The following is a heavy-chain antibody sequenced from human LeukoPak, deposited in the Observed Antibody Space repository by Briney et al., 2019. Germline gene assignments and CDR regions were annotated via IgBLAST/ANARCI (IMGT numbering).Heavy chain of an antibody. D-gene: IGHD3-22*01. J-gene: IGHJ4*02. CDR1: GFTFSSYE. CDR3: ARGAYYCDSSGYWPY. CDR2: ISSSGSTI. V-gene: IGHV3-48*03. Sequence: GGSLRLSCAASGFTFSSYEMNWVRQAPGKGLEWVSYISSSGSTIYYADSVKGRFTISRDNAKNSLYLQMNSLRAEDTAVYYCARGAYYCDSSGYWPYWGQGTLVTVSS.